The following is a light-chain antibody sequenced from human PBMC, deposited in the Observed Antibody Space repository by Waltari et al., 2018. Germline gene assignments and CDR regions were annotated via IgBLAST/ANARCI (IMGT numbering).Light chain of an antibody. CDR2: TAS. CDR3: HQYNNWPPGGT. J-gene: IGKJ1*01. V-gene: IGKV3-15*01. CDR1: QSVGIN. Sequence: EIVMTQSPAALSVSPGERATLSCRASQSVGINLAWYQQKPGQAPRLLISTASTRATGIPARFSGSGSRTEFTLTINSLQSEDSAIYYCHQYNNWPPGGTFGQGTKVELK.